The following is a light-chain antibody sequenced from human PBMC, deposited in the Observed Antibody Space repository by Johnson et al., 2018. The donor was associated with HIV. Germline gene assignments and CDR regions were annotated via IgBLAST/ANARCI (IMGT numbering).Light chain of an antibody. Sequence: QSVLSQPPSVSAAPGQKVTISCSGSSSNIGNNYVSWYQQLPGTAPKLLIYENNKRPSGIPDRFSGSKSGTSATLGITGLQTGDEADYYCGTWDSSLSAGYYLFGTGTKVTVL. CDR1: SSNIGNNY. CDR3: GTWDSSLSAGYYL. J-gene: IGLJ1*01. CDR2: ENN. V-gene: IGLV1-51*02.